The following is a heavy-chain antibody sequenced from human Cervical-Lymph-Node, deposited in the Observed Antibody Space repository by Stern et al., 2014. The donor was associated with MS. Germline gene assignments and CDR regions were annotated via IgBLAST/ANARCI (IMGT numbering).Heavy chain of an antibody. CDR3: AKGKRGRLYFES. J-gene: IGHJ4*02. V-gene: IGHV3-9*01. Sequence: EVQLVESGGGLVQPDRSLRLSCAASGFTFDDYGMHWVRQAPGKGLEWVSGITWNGGSIGYADSVKGRFTISRDNAKNSLYLQMNSLRPEDTAFYYCAKGKRGRLYFESWGQGTLVTVSS. CDR2: ITWNGGSI. D-gene: IGHD3-10*01. CDR1: GFTFDDYG.